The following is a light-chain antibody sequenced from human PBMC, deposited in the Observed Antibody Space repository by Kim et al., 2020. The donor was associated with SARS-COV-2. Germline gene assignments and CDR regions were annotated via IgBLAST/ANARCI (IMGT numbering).Light chain of an antibody. CDR1: NLGDKY. V-gene: IGLV3-1*01. J-gene: IGLJ2*01. Sequence: VSPGQTASITCSGDNLGDKYVCWYQQKPGQSPVLVIYGASKRPSGIPARFSGSNSGNTATMTISGTQAMDEADYYCQEWDSRTVVFGGGTKLPVL. CDR3: QEWDSRTVV. CDR2: GAS.